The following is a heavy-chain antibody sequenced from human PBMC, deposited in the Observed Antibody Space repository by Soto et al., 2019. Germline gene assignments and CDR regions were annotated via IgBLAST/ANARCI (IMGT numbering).Heavy chain of an antibody. CDR1: GFSLSNARMG. Sequence: QVTLKESGPVLVKPTETLTLTCTVSGFSLSNARMGVSWIRQPPGKALEWLAHIFSNDEKSYGTSLKSRLTISKDTSTSQVVLTMTNVDPVDTATYYCARGIKYYSYAMDVWGQGTTVTVSS. CDR3: ARGIKYYSYAMDV. J-gene: IGHJ6*02. D-gene: IGHD5-12*01. CDR2: IFSNDEK. V-gene: IGHV2-26*01.